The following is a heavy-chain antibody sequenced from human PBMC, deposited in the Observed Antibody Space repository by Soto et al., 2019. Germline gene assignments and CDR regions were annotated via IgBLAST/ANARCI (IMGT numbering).Heavy chain of an antibody. J-gene: IGHJ4*02. D-gene: IGHD2-15*01. Sequence: GGSLRLSCAASGFTFSSYGMHWVRQAPGKGLEWVASTSDSGHYIYYGDSVKGRFTISRDNAKNSLYLQMNSLRVEDTAMYYCARVRSGGSGYFDYWGQGALVTVSS. V-gene: IGHV3-21*01. CDR3: ARVRSGGSGYFDY. CDR2: TSDSGHYI. CDR1: GFTFSSYG.